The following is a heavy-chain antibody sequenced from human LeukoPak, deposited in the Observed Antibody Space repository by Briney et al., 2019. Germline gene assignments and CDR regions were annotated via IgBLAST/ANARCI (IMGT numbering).Heavy chain of an antibody. V-gene: IGHV3-30-3*01. Sequence: GGSLRLSCAASGFTFSSYAMHWVRQAPGKGLEWVAVISYDGSNKYYADSVKGRFTISRDNSKNTLYLQMNSLRAEDTAVYYCARDWGPSWYRPRGAFDIWGQGTMVTVSS. D-gene: IGHD6-13*01. CDR2: ISYDGSNK. CDR3: ARDWGPSWYRPRGAFDI. CDR1: GFTFSSYA. J-gene: IGHJ3*02.